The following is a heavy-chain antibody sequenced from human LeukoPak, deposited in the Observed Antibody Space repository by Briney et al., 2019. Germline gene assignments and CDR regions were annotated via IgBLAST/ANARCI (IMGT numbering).Heavy chain of an antibody. Sequence: ASVTVSCKASGYTFTGYYMHWVRQAPGQGLEWMGWINPNSGGTNYAQKFQGRVTMTRDTSISTAYMELSRLRSDDTAVYYCARLIAAAAGGFDPWGQGTLVTVSS. J-gene: IGHJ5*02. CDR2: INPNSGGT. CDR3: ARLIAAAAGGFDP. D-gene: IGHD6-13*01. V-gene: IGHV1-2*02. CDR1: GYTFTGYY.